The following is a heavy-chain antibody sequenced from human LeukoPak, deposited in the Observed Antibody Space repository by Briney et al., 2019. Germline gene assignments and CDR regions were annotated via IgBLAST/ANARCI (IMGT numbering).Heavy chain of an antibody. CDR1: ADSISTSNYC. CDR2: VYYTGRT. D-gene: IGHD3-16*01. Sequence: PSETLSLTCTVSADSISTSNYCWGWIRQPPGKGLEWIGSVYYTGRTYDNPSLKSRVTISVDTSKNQFSLKLNSVTAADTAVYYCATTPHYEGGGFDIWGQGTMVTVSS. CDR3: ATTPHYEGGGFDI. V-gene: IGHV4-39*01. J-gene: IGHJ3*02.